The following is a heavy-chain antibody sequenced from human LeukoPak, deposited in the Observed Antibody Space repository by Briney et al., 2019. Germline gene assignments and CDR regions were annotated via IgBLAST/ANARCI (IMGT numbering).Heavy chain of an antibody. J-gene: IGHJ3*02. CDR1: GGSFSGYY. CDR2: INHSGST. Sequence: SETLSLTCAVYGGSFSGYYWSWIRQPPGKGLEWIGEINHSGSTNYNPSLKSRVTISVDTSKNQFSLKLSSVTAADTAVYYCARQNVSLQYQLLLLVYINDAFDIWGQGTMVTVSS. CDR3: ARQNVSLQYQLLLLVYINDAFDI. D-gene: IGHD2-2*01. V-gene: IGHV4-34*01.